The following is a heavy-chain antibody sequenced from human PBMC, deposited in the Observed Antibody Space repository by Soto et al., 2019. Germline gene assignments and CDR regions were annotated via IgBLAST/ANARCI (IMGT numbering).Heavy chain of an antibody. CDR2: IYYSGST. CDR1: GGSISSYY. V-gene: IGHV4-59*01. Sequence: SYTLALTFTVSGGSISSYYGSWIRQPPGNGLEWIGYIYYSGSTNYNPSLKSRVTISVDTSKNQFSLKLSSVTAADTAVYYCARGSRSRFETGGQGTLVTVSS. CDR3: ARGSRSRFET. J-gene: IGHJ5*02.